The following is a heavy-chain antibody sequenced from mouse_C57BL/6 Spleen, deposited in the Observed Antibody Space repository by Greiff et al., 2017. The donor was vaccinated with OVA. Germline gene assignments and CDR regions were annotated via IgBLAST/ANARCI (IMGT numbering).Heavy chain of an antibody. J-gene: IGHJ4*01. D-gene: IGHD3-2*02. CDR3: ARRQLRLRDAMDY. CDR1: GYAFSSSW. V-gene: IGHV1-82*01. Sequence: VQLQQSGPELVKPGASVKISCKASGYAFSSSWMNWVKQRPGKGLEWIGRIYPGDGDTNYNGKVKGKATLTADKSSSTAYMHRSSLTSEDSAVYFCARRQLRLRDAMDYWGQGTSVTVSA. CDR2: IYPGDGDT.